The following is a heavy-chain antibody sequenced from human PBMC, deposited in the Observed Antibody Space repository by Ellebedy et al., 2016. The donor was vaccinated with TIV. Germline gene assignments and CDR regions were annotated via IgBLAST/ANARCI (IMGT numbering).Heavy chain of an antibody. D-gene: IGHD3-10*01. CDR1: GFTFSGHW. Sequence: GESLKISCTASGFTFSGHWMHWVRQAPGKGLEWVSRLSGDGGGPSYADSVRGRFTISRDNAKNTLYLQMNRLRAEDTALYYCARDLVLGSGSNDYWGQGTLVTVSS. J-gene: IGHJ4*02. CDR3: ARDLVLGSGSNDY. CDR2: LSGDGGGP. V-gene: IGHV3-74*01.